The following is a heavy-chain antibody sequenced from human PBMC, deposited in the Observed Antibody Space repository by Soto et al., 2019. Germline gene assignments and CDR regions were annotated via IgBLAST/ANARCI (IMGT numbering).Heavy chain of an antibody. D-gene: IGHD3-10*01. V-gene: IGHV1-69*12. CDR3: ASRADYYGSGCSFDY. CDR1: GGTFSSYA. Sequence: QVQLVQSGAEVKKPGSSVKVSCKASGGTFSSYAISWVRQAPGQGLEWMGGYIPIFGTANYAQKFQGRVTITADESSSTADMESGTLRSEATALYYCASRADYYGSGCSFDYWGQRSVVAFSS. J-gene: IGHJ4*02. CDR2: YIPIFGTA.